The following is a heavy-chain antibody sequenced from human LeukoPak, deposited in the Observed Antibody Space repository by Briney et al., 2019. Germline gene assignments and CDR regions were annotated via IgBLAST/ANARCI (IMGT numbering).Heavy chain of an antibody. V-gene: IGHV3-23*01. CDR3: ARDPNGDYIGAFDM. D-gene: IGHD4-17*01. CDR1: GFTFSSYA. J-gene: IGHJ3*02. Sequence: GGSLRLSCAASGFTFSSYAMSWVRQAPGKGLEWVSAISGSGGSTYYADSVKGQFTISRDNSNYTLFLQMNSLRAEDTAVYYCARDPNGDYIGAFDMWGPGTMVTVSS. CDR2: ISGSGGST.